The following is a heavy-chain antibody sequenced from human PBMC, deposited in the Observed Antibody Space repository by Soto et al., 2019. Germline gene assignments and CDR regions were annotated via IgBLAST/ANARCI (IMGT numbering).Heavy chain of an antibody. Sequence: GGSLRLSCTASGFTFGDYAMSWFRQAPGKGLEWVGFIRSKAYGGTTEYAASVKGRFTISRDDSKSIAYLQMNSLKTEDTAVYYCTRLGMGIQLWERLRNGDYWGQGTLVTVSS. D-gene: IGHD5-18*01. V-gene: IGHV3-49*03. CDR2: IRSKAYGGTT. CDR3: TRLGMGIQLWERLRNGDY. CDR1: GFTFGDYA. J-gene: IGHJ4*02.